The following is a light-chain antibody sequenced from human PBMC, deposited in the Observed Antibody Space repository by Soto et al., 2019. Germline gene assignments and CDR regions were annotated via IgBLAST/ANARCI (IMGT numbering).Light chain of an antibody. J-gene: IGLJ2*01. CDR2: DNN. CDR3: GTWDSSLSAVV. V-gene: IGLV1-51*01. CDR1: SSNIGTYY. Sequence: QSVLTQPPSVSAVPGQKVAISCSGRSSNIGTYYVSWYQHVPGAAPKLLIYDNNERPSGIPDRFSGSKSGTSATLGITGLQTEDEADYHCGTWDSSLSAVVFGGGTKLTVL.